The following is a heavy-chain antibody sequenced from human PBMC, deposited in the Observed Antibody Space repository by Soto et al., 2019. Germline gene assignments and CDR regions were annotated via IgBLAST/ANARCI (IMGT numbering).Heavy chain of an antibody. CDR3: ASAQTPTYYYDSSGYYCAY. Sequence: SVKVSCKASGGTFSSYAISWVRQAPGQGLEWMGGIIPIFGTANYAQKFQGRVTITADESTSTAYMELSSLRSEDTAVYYCASAQTPTYYYDSSGYYCAYWGQGTLVTVSS. J-gene: IGHJ4*02. D-gene: IGHD3-22*01. V-gene: IGHV1-69*13. CDR1: GGTFSSYA. CDR2: IIPIFGTA.